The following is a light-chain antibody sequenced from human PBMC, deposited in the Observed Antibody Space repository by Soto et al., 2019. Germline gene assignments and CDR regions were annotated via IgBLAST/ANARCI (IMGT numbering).Light chain of an antibody. CDR2: RDN. CDR1: SSNIGSNY. J-gene: IGLJ1*01. CDR3: AAWDDSLSGRYV. Sequence: QLVLTQPPSASGTPGQRVTISCSGSSSNIGSNYVCWYQQLPGTAPKLLIYRDNQRPSGVPDRFSGSKSGTSASLAISGLRSEDEADYYCAAWDDSLSGRYVFGPGTKLTVL. V-gene: IGLV1-47*01.